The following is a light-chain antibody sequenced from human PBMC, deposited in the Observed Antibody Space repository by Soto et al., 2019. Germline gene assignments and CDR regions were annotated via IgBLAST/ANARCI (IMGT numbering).Light chain of an antibody. Sequence: QLVLTQPASVSGSPGQSITISCTGSSSDVGAYNFVSWYQQHPGKVPRLMIFDVSSRPSGVSDRFSGSKSGNTASLTISGLQAGDEGGYYCSSYPSSSTHVFGSGTKLTVL. J-gene: IGLJ1*01. CDR3: SSYPSSSTHV. CDR2: DVS. V-gene: IGLV2-14*03. CDR1: SSDVGAYNF.